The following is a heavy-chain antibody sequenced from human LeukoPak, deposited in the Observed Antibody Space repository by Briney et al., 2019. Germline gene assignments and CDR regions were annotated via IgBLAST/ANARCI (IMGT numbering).Heavy chain of an antibody. J-gene: IGHJ4*02. CDR1: GFTFSSYS. V-gene: IGHV3-21*01. CDR3: ARDRYSNSPGYEYYFDY. D-gene: IGHD4-11*01. CDR2: ISSSSSYI. Sequence: PGGSLRLSCAASGFTFSSYSMNWVRQAPGKGLEWVSSISSSSSYIYYADSVKGRFTISRDNSKNTLYLQMNSLRAEDTAVYYCARDRYSNSPGYEYYFDYWGQGTLVTVSS.